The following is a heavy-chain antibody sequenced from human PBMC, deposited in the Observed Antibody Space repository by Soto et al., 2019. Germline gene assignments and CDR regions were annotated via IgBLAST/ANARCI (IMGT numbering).Heavy chain of an antibody. CDR3: ARDIHLGELQMYYFDY. CDR1: GGSISTYY. V-gene: IGHV4-59*01. CDR2: IHYSGSA. J-gene: IGHJ4*02. Sequence: SETLSLTCTVSGGSISTYYWSWIRQPPGKGLEWIGYIHYSGSANYSPSLKSRVTISLDTSKNEVSLKLSSVTAADTAVYYCARDIHLGELQMYYFDYWGQGTLVTVSS. D-gene: IGHD3-16*01.